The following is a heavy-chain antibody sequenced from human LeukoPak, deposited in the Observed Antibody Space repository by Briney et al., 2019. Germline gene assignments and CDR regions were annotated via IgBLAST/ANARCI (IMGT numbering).Heavy chain of an antibody. D-gene: IGHD6-13*01. J-gene: IGHJ4*02. CDR2: ISSSGSTI. CDR1: GFTFSVYY. Sequence: GGSLRLSCAASGFTFSVYYMSWLRQAPGKGREGVSYISSSGSTIYYADSVKGRFTISRDNAKNSLYLQMNSLTAEDTAVYYCAREITGGYFWDYWGQGTLVTVSS. CDR3: AREITGGYFWDY. V-gene: IGHV3-11*01.